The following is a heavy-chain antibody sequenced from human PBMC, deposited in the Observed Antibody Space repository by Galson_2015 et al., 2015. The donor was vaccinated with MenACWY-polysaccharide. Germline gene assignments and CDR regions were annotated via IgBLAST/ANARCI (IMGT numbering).Heavy chain of an antibody. CDR3: ARSYSSRTTLYGMVI. J-gene: IGHJ6*02. Sequence: SLRLSCAASGFTFSSYAIHWVRQAPGKGLEWVAVIPYDGSNIYYADSVKGRFTISRDNSKNTLYLQMNSMRAEDTAIYYCARSYSSRTTLYGMVIRVQGTTASFSS. CDR2: IPYDGSNI. V-gene: IGHV3-30-3*01. CDR1: GFTFSSYA. D-gene: IGHD6-13*01.